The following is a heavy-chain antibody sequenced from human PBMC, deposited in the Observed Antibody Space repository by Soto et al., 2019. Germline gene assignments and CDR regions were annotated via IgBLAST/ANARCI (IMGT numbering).Heavy chain of an antibody. Sequence: QVQLVQSGAEVKKPGSSVKVSCTASGGTFSSYAISWVRQAPGQGLEWMGGIITISGTANYAQKFQGRVTITADEFTRTAYMELSSLSSEDTAVYYCARSQGSSTSLEIYYYYYYGMDGWGQGTTVTVSS. D-gene: IGHD2-2*01. CDR1: GGTFSSYA. V-gene: IGHV1-69*01. CDR2: IITISGTA. CDR3: ARSQGSSTSLEIYYYYYYGMDG. J-gene: IGHJ6*02.